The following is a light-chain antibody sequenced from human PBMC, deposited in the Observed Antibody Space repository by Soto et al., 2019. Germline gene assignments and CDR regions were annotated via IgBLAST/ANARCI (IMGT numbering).Light chain of an antibody. CDR1: QSVSSN. J-gene: IGKJ5*01. Sequence: EIVMTQSPDTLSVSPGERATLSCRASQSVSSNLAWNQQKPGQAPRLLIYGASTRATGIPARFSGSGSGTEFTLTISSLQSEDFEVYYCQQYNNWPPITFGQGTRLEIK. CDR3: QQYNNWPPIT. V-gene: IGKV3-15*01. CDR2: GAS.